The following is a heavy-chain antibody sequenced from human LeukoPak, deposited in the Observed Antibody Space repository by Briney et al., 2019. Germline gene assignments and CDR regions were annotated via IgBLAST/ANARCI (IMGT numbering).Heavy chain of an antibody. V-gene: IGHV3-74*01. CDR3: ARGLRDRYGMDV. CDR1: GFTFSTHD. CDR2: IHRDGNNI. Sequence: GGSLRLSCAASGFTFSTHDLNWVRQAPGKGLVWVSRIHRDGNNINYADFVQGRFTVSRDNAKNTLYLQMHSLRVEDTAMYYCARGLRDRYGMDVWGQGTTVTVSS. J-gene: IGHJ6*02.